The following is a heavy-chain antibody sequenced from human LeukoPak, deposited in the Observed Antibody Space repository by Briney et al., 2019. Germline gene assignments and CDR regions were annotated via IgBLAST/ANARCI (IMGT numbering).Heavy chain of an antibody. J-gene: IGHJ4*02. CDR2: ISSSSSTI. V-gene: IGHV3-48*04. Sequence: GGSLRLSCAASGFTFNSYSMNWVRQAPGKGPEWVSYISSSSSTINYADPVKGRFTISRDNAKNSLYLQMNSLRAEDTAVYYCTRDQYYDGSGNPNDYWGQGTLVTVSS. D-gene: IGHD3-22*01. CDR3: TRDQYYDGSGNPNDY. CDR1: GFTFNSYS.